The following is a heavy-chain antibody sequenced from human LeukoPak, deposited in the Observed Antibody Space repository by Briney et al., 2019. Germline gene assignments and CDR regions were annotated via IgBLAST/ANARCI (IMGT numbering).Heavy chain of an antibody. CDR3: AREQRWGGDGYNLGY. D-gene: IGHD5-24*01. CDR1: GYTFTSYA. V-gene: IGHV7-4-1*02. Sequence: ASVKVSCKASGYTFTSYAINWVRQAPGQGLEWMGWINTNTGNPTYAQGFTGRFVFSLDTSVSTAYLQISSLKAEDTAVYYCAREQRWGGDGYNLGYWGQGTLVTVSS. J-gene: IGHJ4*02. CDR2: INTNTGNP.